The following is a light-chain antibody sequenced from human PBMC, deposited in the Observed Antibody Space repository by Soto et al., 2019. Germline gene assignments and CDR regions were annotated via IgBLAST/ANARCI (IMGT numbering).Light chain of an antibody. J-gene: IGLJ2*01. CDR2: EVS. CDR3: SSYASSRDVF. Sequence: QSVLTQHASVSGSPGQSITISCTGTSSDVGGYNYVSWYQQYPGKAPKLMIYEVSNRPSGVSNRFSGSKSGNTASLTISGLQAEDEADYYCSSYASSRDVFFGGGTKLTVL. CDR1: SSDVGGYNY. V-gene: IGLV2-14*01.